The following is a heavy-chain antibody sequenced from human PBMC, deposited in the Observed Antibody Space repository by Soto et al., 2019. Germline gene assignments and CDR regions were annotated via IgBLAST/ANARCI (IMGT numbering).Heavy chain of an antibody. J-gene: IGHJ4*02. CDR1: GYTFSNFW. D-gene: IGHD6-13*01. Sequence: PGESLKISCQSSGYTFSNFWIGWVRQLPGKGLEWMGIIYPGDHETRYSPSFHGKVTISADRSINTAYLQWNSLEASATAFYFCARRPRSSPYFDYWGQGALVTVSS. CDR2: IYPGDHET. CDR3: ARRPRSSPYFDY. V-gene: IGHV5-51*01.